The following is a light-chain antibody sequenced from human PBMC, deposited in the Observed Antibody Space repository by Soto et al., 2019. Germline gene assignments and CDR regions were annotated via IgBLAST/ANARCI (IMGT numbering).Light chain of an antibody. CDR1: QGLLHSNGYNY. V-gene: IGKV2-28*01. CDR2: LGS. J-gene: IGKJ5*01. Sequence: DIVMTQSPLSLPVTPGEPASISCRSSQGLLHSNGYNYLDWYLQKPGQSPQLLIYLGSNRASGVPDRFSGSGSGTDFTLKISRVEAEDVGVYYCMQALQISITFGQGTRLEIK. CDR3: MQALQISIT.